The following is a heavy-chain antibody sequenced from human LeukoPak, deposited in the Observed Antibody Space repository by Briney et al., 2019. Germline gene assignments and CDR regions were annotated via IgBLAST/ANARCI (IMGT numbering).Heavy chain of an antibody. CDR1: GGSISSYY. V-gene: IGHV4-59*01. CDR2: IYYSGST. D-gene: IGHD6-13*01. J-gene: IGHJ6*02. Sequence: SETLSLTCTVSGGSISSYYWSWIRQPPGKGLEWIGYIYYSGSTNYNPSPKSRVTISVDTSKNQFSLKLSSVTAADTAVYYCARVRYSSLYYYYGMDVWGQGTTVTVSS. CDR3: ARVRYSSLYYYYGMDV.